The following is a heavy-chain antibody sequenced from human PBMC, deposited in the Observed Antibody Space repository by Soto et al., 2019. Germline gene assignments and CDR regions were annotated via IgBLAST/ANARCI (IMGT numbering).Heavy chain of an antibody. V-gene: IGHV3-21*01. D-gene: IGHD3-10*01. CDR1: EFTFSSYS. Sequence: GWSLILSCAACEFTFSSYSMNWVRQSPGKGLEWVSSISSSSSYIYYADSVKGRFTISRDTAKNSLYLQMNRLRAEVTAVYYYARDQTGTRDYYYGIDVWGQGTTVTVSS. CDR2: ISSSSSYI. J-gene: IGHJ6*02. CDR3: ARDQTGTRDYYYGIDV.